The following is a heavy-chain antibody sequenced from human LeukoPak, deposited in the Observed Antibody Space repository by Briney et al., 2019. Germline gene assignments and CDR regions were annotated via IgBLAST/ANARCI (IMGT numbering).Heavy chain of an antibody. J-gene: IGHJ4*02. D-gene: IGHD3-9*01. CDR1: GGSMSSYY. Sequence: SETLSLTCSVSGGSMSSYYWSWIRQPPGKGLEWIGYIYYSGSTNYNPSLKSRVTISVDTSKNQFSLNLSSVTAADTAVYYCARGQTIYDILTAYYTFPYFDYWGQGTLVTVSS. CDR2: IYYSGST. V-gene: IGHV4-59*01. CDR3: ARGQTIYDILTAYYTFPYFDY.